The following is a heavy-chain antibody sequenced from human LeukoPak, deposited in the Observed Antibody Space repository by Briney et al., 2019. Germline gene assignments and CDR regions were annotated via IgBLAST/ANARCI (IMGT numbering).Heavy chain of an antibody. D-gene: IGHD3-22*01. CDR1: GFIFSNYG. Sequence: GRSLRLSCAASGFIFSNYGMHWVRQAPGKGLEWMGWINPNSGGTNYAQKFQGRVTMTRDTSISTAYMELSSLRSDDTAVYYCARQWLDAFDIWGQGTMVTVSS. J-gene: IGHJ3*02. CDR3: ARQWLDAFDI. V-gene: IGHV1-2*02. CDR2: INPNSGGT.